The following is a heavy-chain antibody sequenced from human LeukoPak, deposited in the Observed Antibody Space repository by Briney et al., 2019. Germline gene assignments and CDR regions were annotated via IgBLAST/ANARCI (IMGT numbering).Heavy chain of an antibody. CDR3: AGSVTMVRVDY. D-gene: IGHD3-10*01. J-gene: IGHJ4*02. CDR2: IYYSGST. CDR1: GGSISSYY. Sequence: SETLSLTCTVSGGSISSYYWSWIRQPPGKGLEWIGYIYYSGSTNYNPSLKSRVTISVDTSKNQFSLKLSSVTAADTAVYYCAGSVTMVRVDYWGQGTLVTVSS. V-gene: IGHV4-59*01.